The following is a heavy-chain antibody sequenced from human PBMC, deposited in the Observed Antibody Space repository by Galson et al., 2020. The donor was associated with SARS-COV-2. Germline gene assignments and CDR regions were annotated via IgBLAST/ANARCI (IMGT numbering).Heavy chain of an antibody. J-gene: IGHJ6*02. Sequence: QAGGSLRLSCAASGFTVSPYAMHWVRQAPGKGLEWVALISYNGNTKYYADSVRGRFTISRDNSENTLYLQMSSLSAEDTAAYYCAREKGQDNFDSRGYYGLGGMDVWGHGTTVIVSS. V-gene: IGHV3-30*04. CDR3: AREKGQDNFDSRGYYGLGGMDV. CDR1: GFTVSPYA. CDR2: ISYNGNTK. D-gene: IGHD3-22*01.